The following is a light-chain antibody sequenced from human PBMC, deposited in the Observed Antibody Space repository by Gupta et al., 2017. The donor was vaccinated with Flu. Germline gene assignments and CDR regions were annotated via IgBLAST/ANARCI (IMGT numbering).Light chain of an antibody. V-gene: IGKV1-33*01. CDR3: MQYLKLPRT. CDR2: VGS. Sequence: DSISITSQANHNVVNYLNWYQQIPGQAPKLLVYVGSTWESGVPDRFSGRGSGTDFTLKISRLEADDVGTYYCMQYLKLPRTFGQGTKVEIK. CDR1: HNVVNY. J-gene: IGKJ1*01.